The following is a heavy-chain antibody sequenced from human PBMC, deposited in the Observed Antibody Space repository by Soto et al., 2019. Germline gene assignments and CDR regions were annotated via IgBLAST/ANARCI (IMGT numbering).Heavy chain of an antibody. D-gene: IGHD3-3*01. CDR1: GGSISSGGYS. V-gene: IGHV4-30-2*03. J-gene: IGHJ5*02. CDR2: IYYSGST. Sequence: SETLSLTCAVSGGSISSGGYSWSWIRQPPGKGLEWIGSIYYSGSTYYNPSLKSRVTISVDASKNQFSLKLSSVTAADTAVYYCARHATTSTYYANNWFDPWGQGTLVTVSS. CDR3: ARHATTSTYYANNWFDP.